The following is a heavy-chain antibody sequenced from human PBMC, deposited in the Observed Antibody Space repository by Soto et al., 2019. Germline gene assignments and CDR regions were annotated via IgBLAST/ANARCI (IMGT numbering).Heavy chain of an antibody. CDR2: IYYSGST. J-gene: IGHJ6*02. V-gene: IGHV4-59*01. D-gene: IGHD6-19*01. Sequence: PSETLSLTCTVSGGSISSYYWSWIRQPPGKGLEWIGYIYYSGSTNYNPSLESRVTISVDTSKNQFSLKLSSVTAADTAVYYCARERIAVAGTNYYYYGMDAWGQGTTVTVSS. CDR3: ARERIAVAGTNYYYYGMDA. CDR1: GGSISSYY.